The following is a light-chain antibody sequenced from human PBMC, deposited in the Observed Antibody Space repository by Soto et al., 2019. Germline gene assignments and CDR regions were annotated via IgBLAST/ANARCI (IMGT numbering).Light chain of an antibody. CDR2: LGS. CDR3: MQALQTPQYS. CDR1: QSLLHSNGYNF. Sequence: DIVMTQSPLSLPVTPGEPASISCRSSQSLLHSNGYNFLDWYLQKPGQSPQLLIQLGSNLASGVPDRFSGSGSGTDFTLNISRVEAEDVGVYYCMQALQTPQYSFGQGTKLEIK. J-gene: IGKJ2*01. V-gene: IGKV2-28*01.